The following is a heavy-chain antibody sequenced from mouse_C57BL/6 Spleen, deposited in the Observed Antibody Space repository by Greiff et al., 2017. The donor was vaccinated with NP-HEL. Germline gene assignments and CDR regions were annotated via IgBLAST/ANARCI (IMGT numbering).Heavy chain of an antibody. CDR3: ARDRHYGSSHWYFDV. J-gene: IGHJ1*03. CDR1: GYSITSGYD. CDR2: ISYSGST. V-gene: IGHV3-1*01. Sequence: DVQLQESGPGMVKPSQSLSLTCTVTGYSITSGYDWHWIRHFPGNNLEWMGYISYSGSTNYNPSLKSRISITHDTSKNHFFLKLNSVTTEDTATYYCARDRHYGSSHWYFDVWGTGTTVTVSS. D-gene: IGHD1-1*01.